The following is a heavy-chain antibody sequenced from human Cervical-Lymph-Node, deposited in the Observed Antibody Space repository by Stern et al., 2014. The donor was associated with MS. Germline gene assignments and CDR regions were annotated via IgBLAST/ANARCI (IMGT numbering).Heavy chain of an antibody. J-gene: IGHJ6*02. Sequence: QVQLMQSGAEVKKPGASVKVSCKASGYTFTSYYMHWVRQAPGQGLEWMGIINPSGGSTSYAQKFQGRVTMTRDTSTSTVYMELSSLRSEDTAVYYCARGGYSYGSTTRYYYYGMDVWGQGTTVTVSS. CDR1: GYTFTSYY. CDR3: ARGGYSYGSTTRYYYYGMDV. V-gene: IGHV1-46*03. D-gene: IGHD5-18*01. CDR2: INPSGGST.